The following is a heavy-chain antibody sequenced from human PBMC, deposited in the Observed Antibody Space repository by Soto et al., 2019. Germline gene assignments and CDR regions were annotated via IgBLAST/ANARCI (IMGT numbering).Heavy chain of an antibody. D-gene: IGHD1-26*01. J-gene: IGHJ4*02. CDR1: GFNFSAYG. CDR3: RVGVAD. V-gene: IGHV3-30*03. CDR2: LSFDASKK. Sequence: QGQLVESGVVVVQPGRSLRLSCAASGFNFSAYGMHWVRQAPGTGLELVALLSFDASKKYYADSVKGRFTISRDTSRNTLYLQMNSLRVEDTAVYYCRVGVADWGPGTRVTVSS.